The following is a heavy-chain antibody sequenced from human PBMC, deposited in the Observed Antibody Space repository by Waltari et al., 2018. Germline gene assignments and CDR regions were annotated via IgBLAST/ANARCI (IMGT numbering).Heavy chain of an antibody. Sequence: QVQLQQWGAGLLKPSETLSLTCAVYGGSFSGYYWSWIRQPPGKGLEWIGEINHSGSTNYNPSLRRRVTIAVDTAKNQFSLKLSSVTAADTAVYYCARVPSLYCSGGSCYLDYWGQGTLVTVSS. CDR1: GGSFSGYY. CDR2: INHSGST. D-gene: IGHD2-15*01. V-gene: IGHV4-34*01. J-gene: IGHJ4*02. CDR3: ARVPSLYCSGGSCYLDY.